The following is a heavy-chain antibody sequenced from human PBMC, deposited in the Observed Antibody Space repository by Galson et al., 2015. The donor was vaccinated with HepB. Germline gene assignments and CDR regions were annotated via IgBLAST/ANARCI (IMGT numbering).Heavy chain of an antibody. Sequence: SLRLSCAASGFTFSGYWMSWVRQAPGKGLEWVANIKQDGTEKYYVDSVQGRFTISRDNAKNSLYLQMNSLRAEDTAVYYCARYRPGHCFDYWGQGSLVIVSS. J-gene: IGHJ4*02. V-gene: IGHV3-7*03. D-gene: IGHD1-26*01. CDR1: GFTFSGYW. CDR2: IKQDGTEK. CDR3: ARYRPGHCFDY.